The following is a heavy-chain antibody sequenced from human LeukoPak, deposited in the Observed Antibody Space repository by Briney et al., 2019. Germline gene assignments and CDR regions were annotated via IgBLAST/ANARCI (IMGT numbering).Heavy chain of an antibody. D-gene: IGHD3-10*01. J-gene: IGHJ4*02. CDR2: VNPNSGNT. CDR1: GYTFANYE. CDR3: ARGTSYYASGSYTDFDY. Sequence: ASVKVSCKASGYTFANYEIHWVRQATGQGHEWMAWVNPNSGNTNYAQKFQGRVTVTRNTFISTAYMELGSLGFVDTAVYYCARGTSYYASGSYTDFDYWGQGTLVTVSS. V-gene: IGHV1-8*03.